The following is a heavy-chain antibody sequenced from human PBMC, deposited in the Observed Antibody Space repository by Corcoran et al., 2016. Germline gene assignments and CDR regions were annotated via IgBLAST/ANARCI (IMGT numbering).Heavy chain of an antibody. D-gene: IGHD6-19*01. CDR3: AKIAVAGRGGWFDP. J-gene: IGHJ5*02. CDR1: GFTFSSYW. Sequence: EVQLVESGGGLVQPGGSLRLSCAASGFTFSSYWMHWVRQAPGKGLVWVSRINSDGSSTSYADSVKGRFTISRDNAKNTLYLQMNSLRAEDTAVYYWAKIAVAGRGGWFDPWGQGTLVTVSS. V-gene: IGHV3-74*01. CDR2: INSDGSST.